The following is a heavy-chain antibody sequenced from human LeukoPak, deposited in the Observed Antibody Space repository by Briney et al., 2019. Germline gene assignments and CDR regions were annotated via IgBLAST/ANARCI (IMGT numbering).Heavy chain of an antibody. CDR3: ARGIQPPKYYGSGSDTFDI. J-gene: IGHJ3*02. D-gene: IGHD3-10*01. Sequence: GGSLRLSCAASGFTFSSYWMHWVRQAPGKGLEWVAVVSKDGNTKYYADSVKGRFTISRDNSKNTLYLQMNSLRAEDTSVYYCARGIQPPKYYGSGSDTFDIWGQGTMVTVSS. CDR2: VSKDGNTK. CDR1: GFTFSSYW. V-gene: IGHV3-30*03.